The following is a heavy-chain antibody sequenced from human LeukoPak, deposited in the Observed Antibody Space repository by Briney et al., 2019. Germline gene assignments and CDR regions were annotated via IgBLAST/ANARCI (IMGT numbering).Heavy chain of an antibody. CDR2: IYHSGST. D-gene: IGHD6-13*01. CDR3: ARGLHYSSSWYYFDY. Sequence: PSETLSLTCAVSGGSISSGGYSWSWIRQPPGKGLEWIGYIYHSGSTYYNPSLKSRVTTSVDRSKNQFSLKLSSVTAADTAVYYCARGLHYSSSWYYFDYWGQGTLVTVSS. CDR1: GGSISSGGYS. V-gene: IGHV4-30-2*01. J-gene: IGHJ4*02.